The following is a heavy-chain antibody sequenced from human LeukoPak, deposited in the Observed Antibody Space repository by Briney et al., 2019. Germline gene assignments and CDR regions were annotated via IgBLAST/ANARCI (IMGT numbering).Heavy chain of an antibody. CDR2: IYFNGRT. Sequence: NSSETLSLTCSVSGGSISDSIVSHYWSWIQQPPGKGLEWIGYIYFNGRTNYSPSLNSRVTLSVETSKNQFSMKLISVTAADTAVYYCATTARSRDWFDPWGQGSLVTVSS. D-gene: IGHD1-1*01. J-gene: IGHJ5*02. V-gene: IGHV4-59*08. CDR1: GGSISDSIVSHY. CDR3: ATTARSRDWFDP.